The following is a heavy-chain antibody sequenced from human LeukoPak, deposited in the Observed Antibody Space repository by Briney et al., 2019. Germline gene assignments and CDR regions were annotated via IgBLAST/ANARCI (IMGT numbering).Heavy chain of an antibody. CDR2: TVGIGPDT. CDR1: GVSVSSNY. D-gene: IGHD2-15*01. J-gene: IGHJ4*02. CDR3: TKASAARCIGVFCYPFDH. Sequence: GGSLRLSCAASGVSVSSNYISWVRQAPGKGMEWVAATVGIGPDTYHADSVKGRFTISRDNYKNILYLQMNSLRVEDTAVYYCTKASAARCIGVFCYPFDHWGQGTLVTVSS. V-gene: IGHV3-23*01.